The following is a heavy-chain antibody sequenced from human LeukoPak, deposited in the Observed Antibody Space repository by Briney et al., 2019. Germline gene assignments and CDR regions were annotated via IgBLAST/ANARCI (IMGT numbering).Heavy chain of an antibody. J-gene: IGHJ6*02. D-gene: IGHD6-13*01. CDR3: ASGDPYSSSWTRTYYYGMDV. CDR2: IYYSGST. V-gene: IGHV4-59*01. Sequence: SETLSLTCTVSGGSISSYYWSWIRQPPGKGLEWIGYIYYSGSTNYNPSLKSRVTISVDTSKNQFSLKLSSVTAADTAVYYCASGDPYSSSWTRTYYYGMDVWGQGTTVTVSS. CDR1: GGSISSYY.